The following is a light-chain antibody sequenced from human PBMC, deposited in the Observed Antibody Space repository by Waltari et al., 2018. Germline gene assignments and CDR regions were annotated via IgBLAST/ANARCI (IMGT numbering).Light chain of an antibody. Sequence: EIVMTRSPATLSVSPGERATLSCRASQSISNNLAWYQQKPGQAPRLLVYGASTRATGIPARFSGSGSGTEFTLTISSLQSEDFAVYYCQQYYNWPQTFGQGTKLEIK. J-gene: IGKJ2*01. V-gene: IGKV3-15*01. CDR1: QSISNN. CDR2: GAS. CDR3: QQYYNWPQT.